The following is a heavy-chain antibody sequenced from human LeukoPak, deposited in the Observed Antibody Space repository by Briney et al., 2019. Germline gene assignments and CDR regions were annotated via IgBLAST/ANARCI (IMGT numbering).Heavy chain of an antibody. Sequence: GGSLRLSCESSGFTFSTYGMHWVRQAPGKGLEWVAFIRYDGNNKYFLDSVKGRFTISRDNSKSTLYLQMNSLRPEDTAVYYCAKDLSNYYDSSGYYPFGAFDIWGQGTMVTVSS. D-gene: IGHD3-22*01. CDR3: AKDLSNYYDSSGYYPFGAFDI. J-gene: IGHJ3*02. V-gene: IGHV3-30*02. CDR1: GFTFSTYG. CDR2: IRYDGNNK.